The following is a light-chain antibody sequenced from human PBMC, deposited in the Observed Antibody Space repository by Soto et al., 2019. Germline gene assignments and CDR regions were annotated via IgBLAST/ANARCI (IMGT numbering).Light chain of an antibody. CDR2: DVS. CDR1: SSDVVGYNY. CDR3: SSYTSSSTRGV. Sequence: QSALTQPASVSGSPGQSMTISCTGTSSDVVGYNYVSWYQQHPGKAPKPMIYDVSNRPSGVSNRFSGSKSGNTASLTISGLQAEDEADYYCSSYTSSSTRGVFGGGTKLTVL. V-gene: IGLV2-14*01. J-gene: IGLJ3*02.